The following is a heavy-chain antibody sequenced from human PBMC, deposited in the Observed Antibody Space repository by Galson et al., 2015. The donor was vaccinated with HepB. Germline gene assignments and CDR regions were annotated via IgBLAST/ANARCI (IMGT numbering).Heavy chain of an antibody. CDR3: ARNPSDKGAFDV. V-gene: IGHV1-18*01. Sequence: SVKVSCKASGYTFTSYALSWVRQAPGQGLEWMGWISGYNDNTNYPQKFQGRVTMTTDTSTSAAYMELRSLRSDDTAVYYCARNPSDKGAFDVWGQGTLVTVSS. CDR1: GYTFTSYA. J-gene: IGHJ3*01. D-gene: IGHD1-14*01. CDR2: ISGYNDNT.